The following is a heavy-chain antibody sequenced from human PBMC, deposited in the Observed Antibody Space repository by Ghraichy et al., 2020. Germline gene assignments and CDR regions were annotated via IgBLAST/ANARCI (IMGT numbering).Heavy chain of an antibody. J-gene: IGHJ4*02. CDR3: ARATQGY. V-gene: IGHV1-46*01. CDR2: INPSGGHT. CDR1: GCDFTNYY. Sequence: ASVKVSCRASGCDFTNYYMQWVRQAPGQGLEWMGIINPSGGHTTYAPSFRDRVTLTTDTSTSTAYLELSSLKSDDTAVYYCARATQGYWGQGTLVTVSS.